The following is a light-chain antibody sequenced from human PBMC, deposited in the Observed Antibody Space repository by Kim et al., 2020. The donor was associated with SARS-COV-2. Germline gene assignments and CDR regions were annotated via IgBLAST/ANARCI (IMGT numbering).Light chain of an antibody. CDR2: GAS. J-gene: IGKJ1*01. V-gene: IGKV3-20*01. Sequence: YQGERAALSCRASQSVSSNSLAWYQQKPGQAPRLLIYGASSRATGIPDRFSGSGSGTDFTLTITRLEPEDFAVYYCQKYSSSPATFGQGTKVDIK. CDR1: QSVSSNS. CDR3: QKYSSSPAT.